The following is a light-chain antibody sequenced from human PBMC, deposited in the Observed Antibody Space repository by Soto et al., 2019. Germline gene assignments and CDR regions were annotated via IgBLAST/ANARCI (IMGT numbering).Light chain of an antibody. J-gene: IGKJ3*01. CDR2: DAS. CDR3: QQCDSFPPT. CDR1: QDIRNC. Sequence: DIQMTQSPFSLSASVRDRVTITCQASQDIRNCLNWYQQKPGKAPKLLIYDASKLETGVPSRFSGSGFGTDFTFTISSLQPEDIATYYCQQCDSFPPTFGPGTKVDLK. V-gene: IGKV1-33*01.